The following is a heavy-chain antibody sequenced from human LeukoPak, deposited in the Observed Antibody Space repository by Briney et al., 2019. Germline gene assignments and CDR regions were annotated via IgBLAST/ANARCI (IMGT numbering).Heavy chain of an antibody. CDR2: ISYDGSNK. J-gene: IGHJ4*02. D-gene: IGHD4-17*01. V-gene: IGHV3-30*18. CDR3: AKDTRPDYGDYVFDY. CDR1: GFTFSSYG. Sequence: TGRSLRLSCAASGFTFSSYGMHWVRPAPGKGLEWVAVISYDGSNKYYADSVKGRFTISRDNSKNTLYLQMNSLRAEDTAVYYCAKDTRPDYGDYVFDYWGQGTLVTVSS.